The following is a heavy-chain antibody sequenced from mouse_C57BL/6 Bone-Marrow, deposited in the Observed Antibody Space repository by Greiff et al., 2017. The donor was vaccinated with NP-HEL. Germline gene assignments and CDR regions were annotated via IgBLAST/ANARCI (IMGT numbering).Heavy chain of an antibody. CDR2: INPNNGGT. CDR3: ARAIIYYDGGSYPAWFAY. J-gene: IGHJ3*01. V-gene: IGHV1-22*01. D-gene: IGHD1-1*01. Sequence: EVQLQQSGPELVKPGASVKMSCKASGYTFTDYNMHWVKQSHGKSLEWIGYINPNNGGTSYNQKFQGKATLTVNKSSSTAYMELRSLTSEDSAVYYCARAIIYYDGGSYPAWFAYWGQGTLVTVSA. CDR1: GYTFTDYN.